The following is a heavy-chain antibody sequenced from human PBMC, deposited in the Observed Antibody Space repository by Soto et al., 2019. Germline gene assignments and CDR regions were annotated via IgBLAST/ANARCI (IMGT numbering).Heavy chain of an antibody. D-gene: IGHD3-9*01. CDR2: INPNSGGT. CDR1: GYTFTEYY. J-gene: IGHJ4*02. V-gene: IGHV1-2*02. CDR3: ARTIAFDWSLSSYLDY. Sequence: ASVKVSCKASGYTFTEYYVHWVRQAPGQGLEWMAWINPNSGGTKNALKFQGRVTMTRDTSISTVYMELSRLRSDDTAVYYCARTIAFDWSLSSYLDYWGQGTLVTVSS.